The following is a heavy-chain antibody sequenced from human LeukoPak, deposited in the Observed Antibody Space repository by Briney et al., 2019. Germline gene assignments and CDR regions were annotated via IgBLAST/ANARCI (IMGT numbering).Heavy chain of an antibody. D-gene: IGHD6-6*01. CDR3: ARDWGVSARPGYMDV. J-gene: IGHJ6*03. CDR1: GDSISTSNSY. V-gene: IGHV4-39*01. CDR2: IYYSGNT. Sequence: PSETLSLTCTVSGDSISTSNSYWGWIRQPPGKGLEWIGSIYYSGNTYYNASLKSRVTISVDTSKNQFSLKLTSVTAADTAVYYCARDWGVSARPGYMDVWGKGTTVTVSS.